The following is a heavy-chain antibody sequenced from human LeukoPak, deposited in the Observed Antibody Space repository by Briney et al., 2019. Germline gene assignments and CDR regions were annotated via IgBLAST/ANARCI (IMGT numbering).Heavy chain of an antibody. CDR3: ARDYKDGGSGSDYIGGPVDY. J-gene: IGHJ4*02. D-gene: IGHD3-10*01. Sequence: SETLSLTCTVSLDSTTSNFWSWVRQPPGKGLEWIGEIHRSGSPNYNPSLQSRVTISIDRSRNQIALELSSVTAADTAVYYCARDYKDGGSGSDYIGGPVDYWGQGIRVTVSS. CDR1: LDSTTSNF. V-gene: IGHV4-4*02. CDR2: IHRSGSP.